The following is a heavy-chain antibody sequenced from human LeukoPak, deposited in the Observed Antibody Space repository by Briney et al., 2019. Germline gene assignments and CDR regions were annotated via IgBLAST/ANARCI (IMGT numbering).Heavy chain of an antibody. V-gene: IGHV4-59*08. CDR3: ARHPPNYCGSGSLVDY. CDR2: IYYSGST. Sequence: SETLSLTCTVSGGSISSYYWSWIRQPPGKGLEWIGYIYYSGSTNYNPSLKSRVTISVDTSKNQFSLKLSSVTAADTAVYYCARHPPNYCGSGSLVDYWGQGTLVTVSS. CDR1: GGSISSYY. D-gene: IGHD3-10*01. J-gene: IGHJ4*02.